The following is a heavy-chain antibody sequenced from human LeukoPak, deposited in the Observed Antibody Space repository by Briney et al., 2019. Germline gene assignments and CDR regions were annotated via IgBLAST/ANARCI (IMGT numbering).Heavy chain of an antibody. V-gene: IGHV1-8*01. D-gene: IGHD3-3*01. J-gene: IGHJ5*02. CDR2: MNPNSGNT. Sequence: ASVKVSCKASGYTFTSYDINWVRQAPGQGLEWMGWMNPNSGNTGYAQKFQGRVTMTRNTSISTAYMELSSLRSEDTAVYYCARALPPRSRFWEWYRGEGFDPWGQGTLATVTS. CDR3: ARALPPRSRFWEWYRGEGFDP. CDR1: GYTFTSYD.